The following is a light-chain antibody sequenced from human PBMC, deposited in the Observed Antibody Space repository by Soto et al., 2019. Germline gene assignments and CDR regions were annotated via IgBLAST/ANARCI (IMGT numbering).Light chain of an antibody. CDR2: GAI. V-gene: IGKV3D-15*01. CDR1: QSVSSSY. Sequence: EIVLTQSPGTLSLSPGERATLSCRASQSVSSSYLAWYQQKPGQAPRLLIYGAIIRATGIPARFSGSGSGTEFTLTISSLQSEDFAVYYCQQYNSWPLTFGGGTKVDIK. CDR3: QQYNSWPLT. J-gene: IGKJ4*01.